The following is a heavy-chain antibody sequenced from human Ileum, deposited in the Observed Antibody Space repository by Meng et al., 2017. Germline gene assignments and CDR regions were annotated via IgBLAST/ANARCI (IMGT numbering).Heavy chain of an antibody. D-gene: IGHD1-14*01. J-gene: IGHJ4*02. V-gene: IGHV4-39*07. CDR2: LSHGGTT. CDR1: GFSIPSSGCY. Sequence: HLQLTRSGPCRVRSFVSLSLSCALSGFSIPSSGCYWGWSRQPPGNGLEWIGSLSHGGTTFYNPSLNSRVTISRDTSKNQFSLKVTSVTAADTAVYYCARDIGGTPADYWGQGTLVTVSS. CDR3: ARDIGGTPADY.